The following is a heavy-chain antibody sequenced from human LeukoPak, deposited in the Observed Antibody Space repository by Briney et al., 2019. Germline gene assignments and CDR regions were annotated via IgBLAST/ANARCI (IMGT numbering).Heavy chain of an antibody. D-gene: IGHD1-14*01. CDR3: ARETDGWFDP. V-gene: IGHV4-4*02. CDR2: IYHSGST. Sequence: SETLSLTCAASGGSISSSNWWSWVRQPPGKGLEWIGEIYHSGSTNYNPSLKSRVTISVDTSKNQFSLKLSSVTAADTAVYYCARETDGWFDPWGQGTLVTVSS. CDR1: GGSISSSNW. J-gene: IGHJ5*02.